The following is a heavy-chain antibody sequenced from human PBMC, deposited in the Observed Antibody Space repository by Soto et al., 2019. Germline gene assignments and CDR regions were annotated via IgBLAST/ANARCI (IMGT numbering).Heavy chain of an antibody. Sequence: EVQLLESGGGLVQPGGSLRLSCAASGITFSSNAMSWVRQAPGKGLEWVSGISASGGSTYYADSVKGRFTISRDNSRNTLDLQMNSLRAEDTAVYYCAKLVPTFVRDGMGVWGQGTTVTVSS. V-gene: IGHV3-23*01. J-gene: IGHJ6*02. D-gene: IGHD3-10*01. CDR2: ISASGGST. CDR3: AKLVPTFVRDGMGV. CDR1: GITFSSNA.